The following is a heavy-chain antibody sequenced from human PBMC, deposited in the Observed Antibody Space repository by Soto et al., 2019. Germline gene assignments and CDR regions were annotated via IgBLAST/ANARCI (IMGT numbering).Heavy chain of an antibody. J-gene: IGHJ4*02. Sequence: QVQLQVSAPGLVKPSETLSLTCTVSGDSISAYSWSWVRQPPGKGLEWIGNIHYNGNTKYNPSLKGRGTMSVDTSKNPFSLKLISVTAADTAKYFCAREGNLGRWLQPLDFWGQGTLVTVSS. CDR2: IHYNGNT. V-gene: IGHV4-59*01. D-gene: IGHD5-12*01. CDR3: AREGNLGRWLQPLDF. CDR1: GDSISAYS.